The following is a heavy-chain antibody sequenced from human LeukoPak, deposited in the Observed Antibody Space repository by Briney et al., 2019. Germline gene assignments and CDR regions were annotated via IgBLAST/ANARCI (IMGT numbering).Heavy chain of an antibody. CDR3: ARDSPNEAILWWSIDY. Sequence: GGSLRLSCAASGFTFSHYGMTWVRQAPGKGLEWVSAISGSGGSTYYADSVKGRFTISRDNARNSLYLQMNSLRAEDTAVYYCARDSPNEAILWWSIDYWGQGTLVTVSS. CDR2: ISGSGGST. J-gene: IGHJ4*02. CDR1: GFTFSHYG. V-gene: IGHV3-23*01. D-gene: IGHD2-21*01.